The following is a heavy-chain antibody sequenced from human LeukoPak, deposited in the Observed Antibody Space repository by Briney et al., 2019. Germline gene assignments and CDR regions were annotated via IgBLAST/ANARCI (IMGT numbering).Heavy chain of an antibody. J-gene: IGHJ6*03. CDR3: ARGKILRYFDWLFPRYYYYMDV. CDR1: GGTFTSYA. D-gene: IGHD3-9*01. CDR2: INTIFGKA. V-gene: IGHV1-69*01. Sequence: SVKVSCKASGGTFTSYAISWVRQAPGQGLEWRGGINTIFGKANYAQKFQGRVTITADESTSAAYMELSSLRSEDTAVYYCARGKILRYFDWLFPRYYYYMDVWGKGTTVTVSS.